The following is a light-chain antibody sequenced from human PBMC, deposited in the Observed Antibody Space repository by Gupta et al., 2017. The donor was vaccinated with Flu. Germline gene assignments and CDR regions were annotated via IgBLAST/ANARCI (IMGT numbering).Light chain of an antibody. Sequence: SYELTQPPSVSVSPGQTASITCSGDKLGSRYTCWYQQKPGQSPVLVIYKDNRRPSGIPERFSGSNSGNTATLTISGTQAMDEADYNCQAWHSSIGVFGGGTKLTVL. CDR2: KDN. V-gene: IGLV3-1*01. CDR1: KLGSRY. J-gene: IGLJ3*02. CDR3: QAWHSSIGV.